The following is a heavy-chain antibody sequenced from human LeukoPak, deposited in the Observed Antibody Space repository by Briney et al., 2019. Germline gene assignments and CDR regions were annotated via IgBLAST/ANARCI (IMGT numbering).Heavy chain of an antibody. J-gene: IGHJ6*03. V-gene: IGHV4-34*01. CDR3: ARAVDVTTGYYYMDV. D-gene: IGHD4-17*01. CDR2: INHSGST. Sequence: SETLSPTCAVYGGSFSGYYWSWIRQPPGKGLEWIGEINHSGSTNYNPSLKSRVTIAVDTSKNQFSLKLSSVTAADTAVYYRARAVDVTTGYYYMDVWGKGTTVTVSS. CDR1: GGSFSGYY.